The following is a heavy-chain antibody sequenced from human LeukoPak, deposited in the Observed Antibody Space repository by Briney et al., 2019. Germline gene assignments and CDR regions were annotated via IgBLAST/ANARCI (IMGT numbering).Heavy chain of an antibody. CDR3: ARDEILLWFGDLDY. D-gene: IGHD3-10*01. Sequence: ASVKVSCKASGYTFTEYYMHWVRQAPGQGLEWMGSINPKSGETNYPQKFQGRVTMTSDTSISTAYMELSSLRSDDTAVYYCARDEILLWFGDLDYWGQGTPVTVSS. J-gene: IGHJ4*02. V-gene: IGHV1-2*02. CDR1: GYTFTEYY. CDR2: INPKSGET.